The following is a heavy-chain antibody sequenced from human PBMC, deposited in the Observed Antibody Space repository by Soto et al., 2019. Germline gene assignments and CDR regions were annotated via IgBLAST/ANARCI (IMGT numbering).Heavy chain of an antibody. V-gene: IGHV1-58*02. CDR1: GFTFTSSA. J-gene: IGHJ6*03. Sequence: ASVKVSCKASGFTFTSSAMQWVRQARGQRLEWIGWIVVGSGNTNYAQKFQERVTITRDMSTSTAYMELSSLRSEDTAVYYCAAARAMTTVTLDYYYYYMDVWGKGTTVTVSS. CDR2: IVVGSGNT. D-gene: IGHD4-17*01. CDR3: AAARAMTTVTLDYYYYYMDV.